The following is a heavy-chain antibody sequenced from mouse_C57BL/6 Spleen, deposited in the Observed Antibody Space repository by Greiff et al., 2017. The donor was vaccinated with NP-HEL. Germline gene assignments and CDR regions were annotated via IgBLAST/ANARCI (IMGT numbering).Heavy chain of an antibody. V-gene: IGHV1-72*01. CDR2: IDPISGGT. CDR3: ARWDYYGSHYFDY. Sequence: QVQLQQPGAELVKPGASVKLFCKASGYTFTSYWMHWVKQRPGRGLEWIGRIDPISGGTKYNEKFKSKATLTVDKPSSTAYMHLSSLTSEDSAVYYCARWDYYGSHYFDYWGQGTTLTVSS. CDR1: GYTFTSYW. D-gene: IGHD1-1*01. J-gene: IGHJ2*01.